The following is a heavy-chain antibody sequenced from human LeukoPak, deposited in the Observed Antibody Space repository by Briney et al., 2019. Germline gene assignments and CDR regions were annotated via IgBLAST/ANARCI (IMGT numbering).Heavy chain of an antibody. V-gene: IGHV3-48*04. Sequence: GGSLRLSCAASGFMFTTYNMNWFRQAPGKGLEWVSYIDSGGSAIFYADSVKGRFTISRDNAGNSLHLQMNILRVEDTALYYCATDSYYFDRSGYSGDYWGQGTLVSVSS. CDR1: GFMFTTYN. CDR3: ATDSYYFDRSGYSGDY. CDR2: IDSGGSAI. J-gene: IGHJ4*02. D-gene: IGHD3-22*01.